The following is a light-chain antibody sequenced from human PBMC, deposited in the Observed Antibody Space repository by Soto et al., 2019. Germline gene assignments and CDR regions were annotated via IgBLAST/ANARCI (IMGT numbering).Light chain of an antibody. Sequence: QSVLTQPASVSGSPGQSITISCTGTSSDVGGYKYVSWYQQHPGKAPKLMIYEVTNRPSGVSNRSSGSKSGNTASLTISGLQDEEEADYYCSSYTSRRTVVFGTGTKVTV. CDR3: SSYTSRRTVV. CDR2: EVT. CDR1: SSDVGGYKY. V-gene: IGLV2-14*01. J-gene: IGLJ1*01.